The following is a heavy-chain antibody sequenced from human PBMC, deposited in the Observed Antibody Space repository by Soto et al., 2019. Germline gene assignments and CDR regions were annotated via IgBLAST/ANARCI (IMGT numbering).Heavy chain of an antibody. J-gene: IGHJ5*02. CDR3: IPSSDLLIAVAGTNWFDP. V-gene: IGHV3-49*03. Sequence: GSLRLSCTASGFTFGDYAMSWFRQAPGKGLEWVGFIRSKAYGGTTEYAASVKGRFTISRDDSKSIAYLQMNSLKTEDTAVYYCIPSSDLLIAVAGTNWFDPWGQGTLVTVSS. CDR1: GFTFGDYA. D-gene: IGHD6-19*01. CDR2: IRSKAYGGTT.